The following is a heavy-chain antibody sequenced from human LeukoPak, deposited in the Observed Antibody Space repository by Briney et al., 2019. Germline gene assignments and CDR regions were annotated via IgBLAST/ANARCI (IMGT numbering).Heavy chain of an antibody. Sequence: LSGGSLRLSCAASGFTFTSYSMNWVRQAPGKGLEWVSTISGGGGSTYYADSVKGRFTISRDNSKNTLYLQVNSLRAEDTAVYYCAKGGKWDVTPFDYWGQGTLFTVSS. CDR2: ISGGGGST. CDR3: AKGGKWDVTPFDY. J-gene: IGHJ4*02. V-gene: IGHV3-23*01. D-gene: IGHD1-26*01. CDR1: GFTFTSYS.